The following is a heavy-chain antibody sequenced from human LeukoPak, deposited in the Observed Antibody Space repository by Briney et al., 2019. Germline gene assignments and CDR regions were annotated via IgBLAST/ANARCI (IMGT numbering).Heavy chain of an antibody. CDR3: AGKGGFDD. J-gene: IGHJ4*02. D-gene: IGHD2-15*01. V-gene: IGHV3-48*03. Sequence: GGSLRLSCAASGFSFSSYEMNWVRQAPGKGLEWVSYISSSGSAIFYADSVKGRFTISRDNAKNSLSLQMNSLRAEDTAFYYCAGKGGFDDWGQGTLVTVSS. CDR1: GFSFSSYE. CDR2: ISSSGSAI.